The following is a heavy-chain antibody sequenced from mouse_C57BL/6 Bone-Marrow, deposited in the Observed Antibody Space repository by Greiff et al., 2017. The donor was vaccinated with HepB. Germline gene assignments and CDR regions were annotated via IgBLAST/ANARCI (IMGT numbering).Heavy chain of an antibody. CDR3: ARSKDYGSSYSY. CDR2: IYWDDDK. D-gene: IGHD1-1*01. J-gene: IGHJ3*01. V-gene: IGHV8-12*01. CDR1: GFSLSTSGMG. Sequence: QVTLKESGPGILQSSQTLSLTCSFSGFSLSTSGMGVSWIRQPSGKGLEWLAHIYWDDDKRYNPSLKSRRTISKDTSRNQVFLKITSVDTADTATYYCARSKDYGSSYSYWGQGTLVTVSA.